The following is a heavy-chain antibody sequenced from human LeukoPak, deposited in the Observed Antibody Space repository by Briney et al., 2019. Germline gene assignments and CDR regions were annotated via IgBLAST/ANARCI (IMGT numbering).Heavy chain of an antibody. D-gene: IGHD5-18*01. CDR3: ARGWTAMVNFDY. J-gene: IGHJ4*02. CDR2: IYYSGST. V-gene: IGHV4-59*12. CDR1: AGSISNYY. Sequence: KSSETLSLTCTVSAGSISNYYWSWIRQAPGKALEWIGYIYYSGSTYHNPSLKSRVTISVDTSKNQFSLKLSSVTAADTAVYYCARGWTAMVNFDYWGQGTLVTVSS.